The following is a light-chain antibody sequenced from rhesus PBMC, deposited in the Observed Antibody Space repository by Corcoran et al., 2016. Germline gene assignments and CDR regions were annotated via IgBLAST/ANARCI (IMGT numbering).Light chain of an antibody. V-gene: IGKV1S8*01. CDR1: QNIDSN. J-gene: IGKJ2*01. CDR3: QHYYDGPYS. Sequence: DIQMTQSPSALSASVGDRVTISFRASQNIDSNLAWYQQKPGKASKLLIYAASSLQTGIPSRFSGSGSGTDFTLTISSLQPEDSATYYCQHYYDGPYSFGQGTKVEIK. CDR2: AAS.